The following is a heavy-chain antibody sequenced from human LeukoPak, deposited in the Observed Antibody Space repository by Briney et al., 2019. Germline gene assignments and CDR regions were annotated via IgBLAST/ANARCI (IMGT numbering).Heavy chain of an antibody. V-gene: IGHV3-74*01. D-gene: IGHD3-10*01. Sequence: PGGSLRLSCAASGFTFSNYWMHWVRQDPGKGLVWVSFINPDGSTTNYADSVKGRFTISRDNAKNALYLQMNSLRAEDTAVYYCARDGRKGSYYNSGYYMDVWGNGTTVTVSS. CDR1: GFTFSNYW. CDR3: ARDGRKGSYYNSGYYMDV. CDR2: INPDGSTT. J-gene: IGHJ6*03.